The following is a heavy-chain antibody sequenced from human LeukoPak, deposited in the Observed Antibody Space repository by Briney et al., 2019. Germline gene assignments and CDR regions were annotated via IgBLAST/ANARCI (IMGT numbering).Heavy chain of an antibody. CDR1: GFTFSAYN. J-gene: IGHJ4*02. CDR2: ISTTNSYI. CDR3: ARRATTERGHSYGLDY. V-gene: IGHV3-21*01. D-gene: IGHD5-18*01. Sequence: GGSLRLSCVVSGFTFSAYNMNWVRQAPGKGLEWVSSISTTNSYIYYADSVTGRFTISRDNAKNSLYPQMHSLRAEDTAVYYCARRATTERGHSYGLDYWGQGTLVTVSS.